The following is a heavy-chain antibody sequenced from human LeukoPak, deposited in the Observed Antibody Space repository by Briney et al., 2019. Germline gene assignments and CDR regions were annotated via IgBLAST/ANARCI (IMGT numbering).Heavy chain of an antibody. J-gene: IGHJ4*02. CDR3: AREGGFDRPLDY. V-gene: IGHV4-4*07. Sequence: SETLSLTCTVSGGSISGHYWNWSRQPAGKGLEWIGRTYTSGSTNYHPSLRGRVTMSVDMSENHVSLQLTSVTAADTAVYYCAREGGFDRPLDYSGPGTLVIVSA. CDR2: TYTSGST. CDR1: GGSISGHY.